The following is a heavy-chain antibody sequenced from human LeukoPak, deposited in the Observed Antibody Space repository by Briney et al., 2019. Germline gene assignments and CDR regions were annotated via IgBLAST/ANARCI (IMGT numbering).Heavy chain of an antibody. V-gene: IGHV1-69*01. D-gene: IGHD3-22*01. CDR1: GGTFSSYA. J-gene: IGHJ6*02. Sequence: GSSVKVSCKASGGTFSSYAISWVRQAPGQGLEWMGGIIPIFGTANYAQKFQGRVTITADESTSTAYMELSSLRSEDTAVYYCARGTVVVVNQVMNYYYGMDVWGQGTTVTVSS. CDR2: IIPIFGTA. CDR3: ARGTVVVVNQVMNYYYGMDV.